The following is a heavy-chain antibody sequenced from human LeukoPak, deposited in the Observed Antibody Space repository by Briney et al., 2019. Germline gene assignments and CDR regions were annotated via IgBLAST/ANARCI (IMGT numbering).Heavy chain of an antibody. CDR2: IIPILGIE. J-gene: IGHJ3*02. D-gene: IGHD3-3*02. Sequence: ASVKVSCKASGYTFTSYGVNWVRQAPGQGLEWMGRIIPILGIENYAQKFQGRVTITTDESTSTAYMELSSLRSEDTAVYYCASSSINDAFDIWGQGTMVTVSS. CDR3: ASSSINDAFDI. V-gene: IGHV1-69*04. CDR1: GYTFTSYG.